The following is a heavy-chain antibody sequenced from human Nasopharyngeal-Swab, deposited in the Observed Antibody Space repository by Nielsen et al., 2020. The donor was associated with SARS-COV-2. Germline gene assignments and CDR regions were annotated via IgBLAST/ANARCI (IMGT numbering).Heavy chain of an antibody. V-gene: IGHV4-34*01. D-gene: IGHD5-24*01. CDR1: GGSFNGFY. CDR3: ARAGRVGDAYTGLDV. J-gene: IGHJ6*02. CDR2: INHNERT. Sequence: GSLRLSCPVSGGSFNGFYWNWIRQAPGKGQEWIGEINHNERTNYNPSLKSRIAMLVDTSNNQVSLKVSSVSAGDTAVYYCARAGRVGDAYTGLDVWGQGTTVTVSS.